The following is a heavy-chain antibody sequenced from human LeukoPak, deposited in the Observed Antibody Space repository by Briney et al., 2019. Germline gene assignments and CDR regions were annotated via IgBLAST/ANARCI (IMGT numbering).Heavy chain of an antibody. CDR3: ARVAHYYDSSGSRPWYFDL. J-gene: IGHJ2*01. CDR2: IYYSEST. CDR1: GVSISSSSYY. D-gene: IGHD3-22*01. V-gene: IGHV4-61*05. Sequence: KSSENLSFTCTVSGVSISSSSYYWDWIRQPPGKGLERNAYIYYSESTNYDPSLKSRVTISVDTSKNQFSLKLSSVTAADTAVYYCARVAHYYDSSGSRPWYFDLWGRGTLVTVSS.